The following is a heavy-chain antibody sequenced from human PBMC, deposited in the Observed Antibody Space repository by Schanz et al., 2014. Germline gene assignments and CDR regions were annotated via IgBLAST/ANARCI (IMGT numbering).Heavy chain of an antibody. CDR3: ASDFWSGYSHYYYGLDV. D-gene: IGHD3-3*01. Sequence: QVQLVQSGADVKKPGASVKVSCKASGYTFTGYSMHWVRQAPGQGLEWMGWINPDSGGTNYAQKFQGRVTMTRDMSINTAYMELSRLRSDDSAVYYCASDFWSGYSHYYYGLDVWGQGTTVTVSS. V-gene: IGHV1-2*02. CDR1: GYTFTGYS. J-gene: IGHJ6*02. CDR2: INPDSGGT.